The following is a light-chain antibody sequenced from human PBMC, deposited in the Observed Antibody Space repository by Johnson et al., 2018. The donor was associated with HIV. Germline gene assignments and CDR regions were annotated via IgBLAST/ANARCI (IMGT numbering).Light chain of an antibody. J-gene: IGLJ1*01. CDR1: SSNIGNNY. CDR2: ENN. Sequence: QSVLTQPPSVYAAPGQKVTISCSGSSSNIGNNYVSWYQQLPGTAPKLLIYENNKRPSGIPDRFSGSKSGPSATLGITGLQTGDEADYYCGTWDSSLSAYVFGTGTKVTVL. CDR3: GTWDSSLSAYV. V-gene: IGLV1-51*02.